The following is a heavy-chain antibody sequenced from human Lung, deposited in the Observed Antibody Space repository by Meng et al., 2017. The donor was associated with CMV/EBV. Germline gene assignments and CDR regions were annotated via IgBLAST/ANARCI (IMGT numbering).Heavy chain of an antibody. CDR3: ARGWDIVLVPAAPDLAY. CDR1: GFTFSDYS. V-gene: IGHV3-21*06. Sequence: GESXKISXAASGFTFSDYSMNWVRQAPGKGLEWVSSISSGSGYIYYADSVRGRFTISRDNAKNSLYLQMNSLRAEDTAVYFCARGWDIVLVPAAPDLAYWGQGTLVTVSS. J-gene: IGHJ4*02. D-gene: IGHD2-2*01. CDR2: ISSGSGYI.